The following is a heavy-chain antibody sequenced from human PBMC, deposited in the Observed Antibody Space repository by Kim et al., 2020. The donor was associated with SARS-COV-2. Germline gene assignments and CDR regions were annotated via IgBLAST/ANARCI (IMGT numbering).Heavy chain of an antibody. J-gene: IGHJ4*02. CDR2: IYHSGRT. V-gene: IGHV4-39*02. CDR1: GGSISSSNHY. Sequence: SETLSLTCTVSGGSISSSNHYWGWIRQPPGKGLEWIGAIYHSGRTYYNPSLKSRVTMSVDTSKNLFSLKLSSVTAADTAVFYCARLPPTMEPYYFDSWGQGTLVTVSS. CDR3: ARLPPTMEPYYFDS. D-gene: IGHD3-10*01.